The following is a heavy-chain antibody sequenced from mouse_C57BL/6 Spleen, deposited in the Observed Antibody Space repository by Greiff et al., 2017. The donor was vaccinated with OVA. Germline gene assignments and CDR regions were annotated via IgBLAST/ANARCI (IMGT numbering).Heavy chain of an antibody. J-gene: IGHJ4*01. D-gene: IGHD1-1*01. Sequence: QVQLQQPGAELVKPGASVKMSCKASGYTFTSYWITWVKQRPGQGLEWIGDIYPGSGSTNYNEKFKSKATLTVDSSASTAYMQLSSLTSEDSAVYYCARGYGSFAYWGQGTSGTVSS. CDR1: GYTFTSYW. CDR3: ARGYGSFAY. V-gene: IGHV1-55*01. CDR2: IYPGSGST.